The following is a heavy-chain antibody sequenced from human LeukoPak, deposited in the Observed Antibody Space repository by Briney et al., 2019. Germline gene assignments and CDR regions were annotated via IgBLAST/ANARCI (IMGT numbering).Heavy chain of an antibody. CDR2: INACNGDT. CDR1: GYTFTNYA. V-gene: IGHV1-3*01. D-gene: IGHD3-3*01. CDR3: ARGLWSAHRREYYFDS. Sequence: ASVKVSYKASGYTFTNYAVNWLRQAPGQRLEWMGWINACNGDTKFSQNYQARVTITRDASASTAYMELSSLTSEDTAVYFCARGLWSAHRREYYFDSWGQGTLVTVSS. J-gene: IGHJ4*02.